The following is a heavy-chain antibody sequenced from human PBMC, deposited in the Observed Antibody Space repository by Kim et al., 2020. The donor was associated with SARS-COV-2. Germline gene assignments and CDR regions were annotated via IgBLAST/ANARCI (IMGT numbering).Heavy chain of an antibody. CDR2: INSDGSST. Sequence: GGSLRLSCAASGFTFSSYWMHWVRQAPGKGLVWVSRINSDGSSTSYADSVKGRFTISRDNAKNTLYLQMNSLRAEDTAVYYCAREDYDILTGYRYYYYYYGMDVWGQGTTVTVSS. J-gene: IGHJ6*02. D-gene: IGHD3-9*01. CDR3: AREDYDILTGYRYYYYYYGMDV. V-gene: IGHV3-74*01. CDR1: GFTFSSYW.